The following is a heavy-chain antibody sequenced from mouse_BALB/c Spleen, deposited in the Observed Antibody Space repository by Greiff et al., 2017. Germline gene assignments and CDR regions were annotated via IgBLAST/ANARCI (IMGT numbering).Heavy chain of an antibody. J-gene: IGHJ1*01. Sequence: VQLKESGPGLVKPSQSLSLTCSVTGYSITSGYYWNWIRQFPGNKLEWMGYISYDGSNNYNPSLKNRISITRDTSKNQFFLKLNSVTTEDTATYYCAREGDGSSSRYFDVWGAGTTVTVSS. CDR1: GYSITSGYY. CDR2: ISYDGSN. V-gene: IGHV3-6*02. D-gene: IGHD1-1*01. CDR3: AREGDGSSSRYFDV.